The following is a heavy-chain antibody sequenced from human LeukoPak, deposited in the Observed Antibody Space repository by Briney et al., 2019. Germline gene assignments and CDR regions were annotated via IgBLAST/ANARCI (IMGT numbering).Heavy chain of an antibody. CDR3: ARASCSGGSCYLDY. CDR1: IFTFSSYS. V-gene: IGHV3-21*01. CDR2: ISSSSSYI. J-gene: IGHJ4*02. D-gene: IGHD2-15*01. Sequence: GGSLRLSCAASIFTFSSYSMNWVRQAPGKELEWVSSISSSSSYIYYADSVKGRFTISRDNAKNSLYLQMNSLRAEDTAVYYCARASCSGGSCYLDYWGQGTLVTVSS.